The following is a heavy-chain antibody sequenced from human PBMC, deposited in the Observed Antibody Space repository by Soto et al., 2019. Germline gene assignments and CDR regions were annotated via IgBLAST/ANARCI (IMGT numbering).Heavy chain of an antibody. V-gene: IGHV4-31*03. Sequence: PSETLSLTCSVSGDSISSTGFYWSWIRQHPGKAPEWIGYIHYTGRTSYNPSLKSRFEISLDEYKNQSSLSLSSANSEDSAVYYGARDHTSLAEYYAMEVWGTGPPVT. CDR1: GDSISSTGFY. D-gene: IGHD1-26*01. CDR3: ARDHTSLAEYYAMEV. J-gene: IGHJ6*04. CDR2: IHYTGRT.